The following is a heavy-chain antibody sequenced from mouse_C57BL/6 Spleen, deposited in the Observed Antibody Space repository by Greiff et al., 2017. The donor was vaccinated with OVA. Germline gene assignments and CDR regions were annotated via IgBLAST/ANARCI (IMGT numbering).Heavy chain of an antibody. CDR3: ARGSYYYGSSYGAMDY. CDR2: ISNLAYSI. V-gene: IGHV5-15*01. Sequence: EVKVVESGGGLVQPGGSLKLSCAASGFTFSDYGMAWVRQAPRKGPEWVAFISNLAYSIYYADTVTGRFTISRENAKNTLYLEMSSLRSEDTAMYYCARGSYYYGSSYGAMDYWGQGTSVTVSS. CDR1: GFTFSDYG. D-gene: IGHD1-1*01. J-gene: IGHJ4*01.